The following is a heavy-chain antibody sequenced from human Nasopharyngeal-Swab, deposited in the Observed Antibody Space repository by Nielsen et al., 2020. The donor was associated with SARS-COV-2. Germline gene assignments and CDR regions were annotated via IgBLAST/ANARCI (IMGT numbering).Heavy chain of an antibody. J-gene: IGHJ4*02. CDR1: GFTFSSYT. Sequence: GGSLRLSCGASGFTFSSYTMSWVRQAPGRGLEWVSAITGSGDATNYADSVRGRFTISRDNSKNTLYLQMNSLRAEDTAMYYCARGGIPDYWGQGTLVTVSS. CDR3: ARGGIPDY. CDR2: ITGSGDAT. V-gene: IGHV3-23*01. D-gene: IGHD1-1*01.